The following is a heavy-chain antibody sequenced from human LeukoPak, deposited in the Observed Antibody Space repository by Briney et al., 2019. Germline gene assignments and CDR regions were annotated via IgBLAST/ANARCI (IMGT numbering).Heavy chain of an antibody. V-gene: IGHV4-59*01. CDR1: GGSISSYY. D-gene: IGHD3-10*01. Sequence: SETLSLTCTVSGGSISSYYWSWIRQPPGKGLEWIGYIYYSGSTNHNPSLKSRVTISVDTSKNQFSLKLSSVTAADTAVYYCAREESSGSYFNYWGQGTLVTVSS. J-gene: IGHJ4*02. CDR3: AREESSGSYFNY. CDR2: IYYSGST.